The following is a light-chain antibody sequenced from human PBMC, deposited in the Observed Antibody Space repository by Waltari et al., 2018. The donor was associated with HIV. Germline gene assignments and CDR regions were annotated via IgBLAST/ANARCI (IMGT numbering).Light chain of an antibody. CDR1: QSVSLN. CDR3: QQYDVWPLT. J-gene: IGKJ4*01. Sequence: DILLTQSPATLSVSPGVRGTLSCRASQSVSLNLAWYQQRPGKPPRVVVYGASTRASDVSTRFSASGSGTEFTLTITSVRSEDFATYFCQQYDVWPLTFGGGTNVDLK. V-gene: IGKV3-15*01. CDR2: GAS.